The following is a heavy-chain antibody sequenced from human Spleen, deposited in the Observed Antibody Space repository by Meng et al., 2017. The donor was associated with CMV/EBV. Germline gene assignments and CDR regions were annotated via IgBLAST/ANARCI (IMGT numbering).Heavy chain of an antibody. D-gene: IGHD1-26*01. CDR2: ISSSSSTI. CDR3: ASGMYSGSY. CDR1: GFTFSSYS. V-gene: IGHV3-48*04. Sequence: GESLKISCAASGFTFSSYSMNWVRQAPGKGLEWVSYISSSSSTIHYADSLKGRFTTFRDNAKNSLYLQMNSLRAEDTAVYYCASGMYSGSYWGQGTLVTVSS. J-gene: IGHJ4*02.